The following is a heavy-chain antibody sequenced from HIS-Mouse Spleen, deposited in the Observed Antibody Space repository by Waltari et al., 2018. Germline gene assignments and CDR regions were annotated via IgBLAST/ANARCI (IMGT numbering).Heavy chain of an antibody. V-gene: IGHV4-38-2*02. Sequence: QVQLQESGPGLVKPSETLSLTCSVSGYSISRGYYCGWFRQPPGKGLEWIGSIYHSGSTNYNPSLKSRVTISVDTSKNQFSLKLSSVTAADTAVYYCARDSWAYAIEYSQHWGQGTLVTVSS. D-gene: IGHD2-8*01. CDR3: ARDSWAYAIEYSQH. J-gene: IGHJ1*01. CDR2: IYHSGST. CDR1: GYSISRGYY.